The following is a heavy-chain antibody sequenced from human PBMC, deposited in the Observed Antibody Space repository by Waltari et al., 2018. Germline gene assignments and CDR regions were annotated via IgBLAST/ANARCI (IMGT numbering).Heavy chain of an antibody. D-gene: IGHD6-13*01. J-gene: IGHJ3*02. CDR2: IYFAGST. Sequence: QLQLRESGPGLLKPSETLSLTCSVSGDSIGSGYYYCGWIRQAPGKGLEWIWSIYFAGSTYYNPSLKSRLTISVDTSKNQFSLRLSSVTAADTAVYYCAREVGGSSWSTTPRGDAFDIWGQGTMVTVSS. V-gene: IGHV4-39*07. CDR1: GDSIGSGYYY. CDR3: AREVGGSSWSTTPRGDAFDI.